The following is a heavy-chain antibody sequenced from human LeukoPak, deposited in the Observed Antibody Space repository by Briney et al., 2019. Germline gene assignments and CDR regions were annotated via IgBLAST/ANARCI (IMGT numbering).Heavy chain of an antibody. V-gene: IGHV3-23*01. J-gene: IGHJ3*02. CDR2: ISGSGVST. CDR3: AKSLLTTATGTGRASDI. CDR1: GFRFSSYA. D-gene: IGHD1-1*01. Sequence: PGGSLRLACAASGFRFSSYAMSWVRQAPGKGLEWVSAISGSGVSTYYADPVKGRFTISRDNSKNTLFLQMNSLRAEDTAKYYCAKSLLTTATGTGRASDIWGQGTMVTVSS.